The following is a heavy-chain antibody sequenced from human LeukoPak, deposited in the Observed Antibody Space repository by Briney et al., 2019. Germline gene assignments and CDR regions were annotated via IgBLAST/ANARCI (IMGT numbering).Heavy chain of an antibody. Sequence: ASVKVSCKVSGYTLTALSLHWVRQAPGKGLEWMGGFDPEDGETIYARKFQGRVTMTEDTSTDTAYMELSSLRSDDTAVYYCATESHSSGWYTTAFDIWGQGTVVTVSS. CDR1: GYTLTALS. J-gene: IGHJ3*02. V-gene: IGHV1-24*01. D-gene: IGHD6-19*01. CDR2: FDPEDGET. CDR3: ATESHSSGWYTTAFDI.